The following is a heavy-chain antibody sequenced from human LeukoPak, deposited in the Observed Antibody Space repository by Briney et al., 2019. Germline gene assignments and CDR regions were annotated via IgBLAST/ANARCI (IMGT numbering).Heavy chain of an antibody. CDR1: GGSISSYY. J-gene: IGHJ2*01. CDR3: ARARYSNPAWSYWYFDL. V-gene: IGHV4-59*12. CDR2: IYYSGST. D-gene: IGHD4-11*01. Sequence: SETLSLTCTVSGGSISSYYWSWIRQPPGKGLEWIGYIYYSGSTNYNPSLKSRVTISVDTSKNQFSLKLSSVTAADTAVYYCARARYSNPAWSYWYFDLWGRGTLVTVSS.